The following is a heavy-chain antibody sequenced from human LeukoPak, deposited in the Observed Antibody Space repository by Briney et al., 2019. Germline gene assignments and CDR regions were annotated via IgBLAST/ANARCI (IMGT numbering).Heavy chain of an antibody. CDR3: ARDCYGSSLYPRFDDGDAFDI. V-gene: IGHV4-39*07. J-gene: IGHJ3*02. CDR2: IYYSGST. Sequence: PSETLSLTCTVSGGSISSSSYYWGWIRQPPGKGLEWIGSIYYSGSTYYNPSLKSRVTISVDTSKNQFSLKLSSVTAADTAVYYCARDCYGSSLYPRFDDGDAFDIWGQGTMVTVSS. CDR1: GGSISSSSYY. D-gene: IGHD6-13*01.